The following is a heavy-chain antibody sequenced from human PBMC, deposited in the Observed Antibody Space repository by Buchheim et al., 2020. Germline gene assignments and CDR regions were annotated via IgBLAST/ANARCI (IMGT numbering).Heavy chain of an antibody. D-gene: IGHD1-1*01. J-gene: IGHJ4*02. CDR2: IQDDGNKK. CDR3: ARDGMWTGNRLFDY. Sequence: QVQLVESGGGVIQPGRSLRLSCAASGFSFNDYAMHWVRQAPGRGLEWVAFIQDDGNKKYYGDSVKGRFTISRDNSKNTLYLQMDSLGEEDTAVYYCARDGMWTGNRLFDYWGLGTL. CDR1: GFSFNDYA. V-gene: IGHV3-30*02.